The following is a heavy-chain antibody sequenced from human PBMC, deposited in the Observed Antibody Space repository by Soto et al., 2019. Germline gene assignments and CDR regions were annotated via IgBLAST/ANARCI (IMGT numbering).Heavy chain of an antibody. CDR3: ARDLRGRRSGRFDP. CDR2: IYYSGVT. V-gene: IGHV4-31*03. Sequence: QVQLQESGPGLVKPSETLSLTCTLSGDPITSGGFYWTWIRQHPAKGLEWIGYIYYSGVTYYNPSLKSRATRSLDTSKNQFSLNLSSVSAADTAMYYCARDLRGRRSGRFDPWGQGTLVTVSS. CDR1: GDPITSGGFY. J-gene: IGHJ5*02. D-gene: IGHD3-10*01.